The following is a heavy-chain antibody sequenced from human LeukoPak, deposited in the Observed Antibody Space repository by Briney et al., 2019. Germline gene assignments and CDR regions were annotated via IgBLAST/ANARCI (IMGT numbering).Heavy chain of an antibody. CDR1: GFTFSSYW. Sequence: PGGSLRLSCAASGFTFSSYWMHWVRQAPGKGLVWVSRINSDGSSTSYADSVKGRFTISRDNAKNTLYLQMNSLRAEDTAVYYCARGPYSSGWYDFDYWGQGTLVTVSS. CDR3: ARGPYSSGWYDFDY. V-gene: IGHV3-74*01. D-gene: IGHD6-19*01. CDR2: INSDGSST. J-gene: IGHJ4*02.